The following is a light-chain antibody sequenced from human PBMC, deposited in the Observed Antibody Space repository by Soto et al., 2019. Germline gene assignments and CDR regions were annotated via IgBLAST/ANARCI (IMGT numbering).Light chain of an antibody. V-gene: IGKV3-20*01. CDR3: QQYGPSLIT. CDR1: QSVGYS. J-gene: IGKJ5*01. Sequence: DNVLTQSPGTLSLSPGARASLSCRASQSVGYSLAWYQQRPGQAPTLLISDASTRAPGIPDRFSGSGSGTDFTLTISRLQPEDYALYYCQQYGPSLITFGQGTRLEIK. CDR2: DAS.